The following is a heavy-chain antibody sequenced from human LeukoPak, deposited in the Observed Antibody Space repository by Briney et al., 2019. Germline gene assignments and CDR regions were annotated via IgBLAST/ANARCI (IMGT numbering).Heavy chain of an antibody. D-gene: IGHD2-21*01. CDR2: IYTSGST. CDR1: GGSISSYY. J-gene: IGHJ3*02. Sequence: SETLSLTCTVSGGSISSYYWSWIRRPAGKGLERIGRIYTSGSTNYNPSLKSRVTMSVDTSKNQFSLKLSSVTAADTAVYYCARGALAYCGGVCHDAFDIWGQGTMVTVSS. CDR3: ARGALAYCGGVCHDAFDI. V-gene: IGHV4-4*07.